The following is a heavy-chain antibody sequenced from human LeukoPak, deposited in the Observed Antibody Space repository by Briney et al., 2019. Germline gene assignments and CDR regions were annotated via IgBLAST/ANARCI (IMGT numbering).Heavy chain of an antibody. Sequence: PSETLSLTCTVSGGSISSYYWSWIRQPPGKGLEWIGYIYYSGSTNYNPSLKSRVTISVDTSKNQFSLKLSSVTAADTAVYYCAREKVGDYSVYDYWGQGTLVTVSS. CDR2: IYYSGST. V-gene: IGHV4-59*01. CDR1: GGSISSYY. CDR3: AREKVGDYSVYDY. J-gene: IGHJ4*02. D-gene: IGHD4-11*01.